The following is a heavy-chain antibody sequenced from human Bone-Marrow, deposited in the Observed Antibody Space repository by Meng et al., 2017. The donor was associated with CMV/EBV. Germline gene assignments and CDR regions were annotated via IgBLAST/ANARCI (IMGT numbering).Heavy chain of an antibody. CDR2: MSEEGSII. CDR1: GFTFSNYA. D-gene: IGHD2-21*01. Sequence: GGSLRLSCEASGFTFSNYAMHWVRQAPGEGPEWVAVMSEEGSIIIHADSVKGRFTISRDDSKNTLYLQMNSLRPEDTAIYYCARCGGDCRLNTRGFDCWGQGTVVTVSS. V-gene: IGHV3-30*04. J-gene: IGHJ4*02. CDR3: ARCGGDCRLNTRGFDC.